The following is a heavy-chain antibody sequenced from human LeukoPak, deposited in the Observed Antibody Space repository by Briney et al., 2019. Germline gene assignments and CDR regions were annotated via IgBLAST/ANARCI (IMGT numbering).Heavy chain of an antibody. D-gene: IGHD3-22*01. CDR2: ISSSSSYI. J-gene: IGHJ4*02. CDR3: ARDGYYYDSSGYHGDFDY. V-gene: IGHV3-21*01. CDR1: GFTFSSYS. Sequence: GGSLRLSCAASGFTFSSYSMNWVRQAPGKGLEWVSSISSSSSYIYYADSVKGRFTISRDNAKNSLYLQMNSLRAEDTAVYYCARDGYYYDSSGYHGDFDYWGQGTLVTVSS.